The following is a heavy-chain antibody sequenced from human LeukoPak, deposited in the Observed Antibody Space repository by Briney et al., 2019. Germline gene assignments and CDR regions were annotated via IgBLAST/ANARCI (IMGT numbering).Heavy chain of an antibody. CDR1: GFTVSSNY. CDR2: IYSGGTT. CDR3: ARAQLSTIFGVVHTPLDY. Sequence: GGSLRLSCAAPGFTVSSNYMSWVRQAPGKGLEWVSVIYSGGTTYYADSVKGRFTISRDNSKNTLYLQMNTLRAEDTAVYYCARAQLSTIFGVVHTPLDYWGQGTLVTVSS. V-gene: IGHV3-53*01. J-gene: IGHJ4*02. D-gene: IGHD3-3*01.